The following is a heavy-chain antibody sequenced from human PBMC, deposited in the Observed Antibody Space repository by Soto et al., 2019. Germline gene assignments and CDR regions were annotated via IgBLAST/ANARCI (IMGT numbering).Heavy chain of an antibody. CDR1: GFTFNTYA. Sequence: QVQLVESGGGVFQPGGSLTVSCAASGFTFNTYAMHWVRQAPGKGLEWVAVMSSDGINNYYADSVKGRFTISRDNSKNTLYLQMSSLRAEDTAVYYCARDRACSGTTCYNAFDIWGQGTMVTVSS. J-gene: IGHJ3*02. V-gene: IGHV3-30-3*01. CDR3: ARDRACSGTTCYNAFDI. D-gene: IGHD2-2*02. CDR2: MSSDGINN.